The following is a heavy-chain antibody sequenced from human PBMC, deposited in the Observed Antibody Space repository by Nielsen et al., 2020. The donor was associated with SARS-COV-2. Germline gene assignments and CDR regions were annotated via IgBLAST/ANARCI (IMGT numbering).Heavy chain of an antibody. CDR3: ARDSCSGGSCFYYYYGMDV. Sequence: SETLSLTCAVYGGSFSSYYWSWIRQPPGKGLEWIGYIYYSGSTNYNPSLKSRVTISVDTSKNQFSLKLSSVTAADTAVYYCARDSCSGGSCFYYYYGMDVWGQGTMVTVSS. CDR2: IYYSGST. J-gene: IGHJ6*02. D-gene: IGHD2-15*01. V-gene: IGHV4-59*13. CDR1: GGSFSSYY.